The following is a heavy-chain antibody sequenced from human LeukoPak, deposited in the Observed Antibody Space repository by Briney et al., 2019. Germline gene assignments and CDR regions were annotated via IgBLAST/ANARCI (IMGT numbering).Heavy chain of an antibody. D-gene: IGHD5-24*01. CDR3: ARIGDMATIKGLGY. CDR2: ISPSGDST. Sequence: ASVKVSCKASGYTFTTYYMHWVRQVPGQGLEWMGIISPSGDSTNYAQKFQGRVTMTRDTSTSTVYMELSSLRSEDTAVYYCARIGDMATIKGLGYWGQGTLVTVSS. CDR1: GYTFTTYY. J-gene: IGHJ4*02. V-gene: IGHV1-46*01.